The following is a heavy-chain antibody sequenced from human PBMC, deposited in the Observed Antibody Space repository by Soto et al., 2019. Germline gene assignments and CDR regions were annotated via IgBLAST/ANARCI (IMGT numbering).Heavy chain of an antibody. Sequence: QVQLVQSGAEVKKPGASVKVSCKASGYTFTGYYMHWVRQAPGQGLEWMGWINPNSGGTNYAQKFQGWVTMTRDTSISTAYMELSRLRSDDTAVYYCARGVGDYVWGRPKNWFDPWGQGTLVTVSS. V-gene: IGHV1-2*04. CDR1: GYTFTGYY. J-gene: IGHJ5*02. CDR2: INPNSGGT. CDR3: ARGVGDYVWGRPKNWFDP. D-gene: IGHD3-16*01.